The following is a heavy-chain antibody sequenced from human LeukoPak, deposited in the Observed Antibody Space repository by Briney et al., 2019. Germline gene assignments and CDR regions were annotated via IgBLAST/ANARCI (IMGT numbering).Heavy chain of an antibody. CDR2: ISSSSSYI. D-gene: IGHD1-26*01. CDR1: GFTFSSYS. Sequence: GGSLRLSCAASGFTFSSYSMNWVRQAPGKGLEWVSSISSSSSYIYYADSVKGRFTISRDNAKNSLYLQMNSLRAEDTAVYYCAKVGANYYYYYGMDVWGKGTTVTVSS. J-gene: IGHJ6*04. CDR3: AKVGANYYYYYGMDV. V-gene: IGHV3-21*01.